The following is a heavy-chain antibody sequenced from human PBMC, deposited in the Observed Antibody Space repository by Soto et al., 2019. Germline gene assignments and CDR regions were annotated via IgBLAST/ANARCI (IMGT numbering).Heavy chain of an antibody. D-gene: IGHD2-2*01. CDR2: VSGGGGST. J-gene: IGHJ4*01. CDR3: AWGASPSWPWYFDS. Sequence: GGSLRLSCEASGFTFSSNTMTWVRQAPGKGLEWVSGVSGGGGSTYHGDSVKGRFSISRDNSKNTVYLQMNSLRAEDTAIYYCAWGASPSWPWYFDSWGHGTLVTVSS. CDR1: GFTFSSNT. V-gene: IGHV3-23*01.